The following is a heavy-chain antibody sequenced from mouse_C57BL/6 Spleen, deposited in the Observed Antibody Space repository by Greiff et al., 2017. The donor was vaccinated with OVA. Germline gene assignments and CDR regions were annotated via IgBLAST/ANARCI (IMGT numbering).Heavy chain of an antibody. J-gene: IGHJ2*01. CDR2: INPSSGYT. Sequence: QVQLKESGAELARPGASVKMSCKASGYTFTSYTMHWVKQRPGQGLEWIGYINPSSGYTKYNQKFKDKATLTADKSSSTAYMQLSSLTSEDSAFYYCARRGFITTVVPYFDYWGQGTTLTVSS. D-gene: IGHD1-1*01. V-gene: IGHV1-4*01. CDR3: ARRGFITTVVPYFDY. CDR1: GYTFTSYT.